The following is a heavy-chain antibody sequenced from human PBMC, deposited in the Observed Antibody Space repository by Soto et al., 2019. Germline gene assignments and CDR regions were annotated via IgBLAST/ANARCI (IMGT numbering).Heavy chain of an antibody. Sequence: ESGGGLIQPGGSLRLSCAASGVTVNTNYMSWVRQSPGKGLEWVSLIESGGSIYYADSVKGRFTISRDNFKNTLSLQMNNLRAEDTAIYYCAKKGLWRRIDYWGQGTLVTVSS. CDR1: GVTVNTNY. CDR3: AKKGLWRRIDY. CDR2: IESGGSI. J-gene: IGHJ4*02. V-gene: IGHV3-53*01.